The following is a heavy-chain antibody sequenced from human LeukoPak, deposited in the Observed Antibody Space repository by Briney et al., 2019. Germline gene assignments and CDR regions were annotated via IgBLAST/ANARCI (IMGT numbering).Heavy chain of an antibody. CDR3: TTGIRGD. Sequence: KTDGGATDYAAPVKGRFTISRDDSKNTLNLKMNSLKTEDTAVYYCTTGIRGDWGQGTLVTVSS. J-gene: IGHJ4*02. V-gene: IGHV3-15*01. D-gene: IGHD3-10*01. CDR2: KTDGGAT.